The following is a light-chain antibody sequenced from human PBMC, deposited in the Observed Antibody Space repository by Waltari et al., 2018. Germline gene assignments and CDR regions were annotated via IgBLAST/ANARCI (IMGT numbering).Light chain of an antibody. Sequence: EIVLTQSPGTLSLSPGERATLSCRASQSVSSYLAWYQQKPDQAPRLLIYDASNRATGIPARFSGSGSGTDFTLTISSLEPEDFAVYYCQQRSNWPLTFGGGTKVEIK. V-gene: IGKV3-11*01. CDR1: QSVSSY. J-gene: IGKJ4*01. CDR3: QQRSNWPLT. CDR2: DAS.